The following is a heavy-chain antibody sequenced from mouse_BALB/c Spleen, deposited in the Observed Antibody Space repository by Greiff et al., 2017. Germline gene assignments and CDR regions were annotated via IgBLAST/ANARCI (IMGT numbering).Heavy chain of an antibody. Sequence: EVKLVESGGGLVQPGGSRKLSCAASGFTFSSFGMHWVRQAPEKGLEWVAYISSGSSTIYYADTVKGRFTISRDNPKNTLFLQMTSLRSEDTAMYDCASLTGTDAMDDWGQGTSVTVSS. J-gene: IGHJ4*01. CDR3: ASLTGTDAMDD. CDR2: ISSGSSTI. CDR1: GFTFSSFG. V-gene: IGHV5-17*02. D-gene: IGHD4-1*01.